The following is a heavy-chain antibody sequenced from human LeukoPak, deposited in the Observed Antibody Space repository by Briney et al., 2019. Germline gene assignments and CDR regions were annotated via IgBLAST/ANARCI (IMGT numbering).Heavy chain of an antibody. CDR1: GGSISSYY. J-gene: IGHJ2*01. Sequence: SETLSLTCTVSGGSISSYYWSWVRQPPGEGLECIWYIYSSGSTNYNPSLKSRGTISVDTSNNQFSLKLSSVTAADTAVYYCARGSKGSSWPGGYFDLWGRGTLVTVSS. D-gene: IGHD6-13*01. V-gene: IGHV4-59*01. CDR2: IYSSGST. CDR3: ARGSKGSSWPGGYFDL.